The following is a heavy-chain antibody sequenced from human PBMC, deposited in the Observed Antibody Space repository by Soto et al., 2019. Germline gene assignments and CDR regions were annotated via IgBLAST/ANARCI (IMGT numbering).Heavy chain of an antibody. V-gene: IGHV1-3*01. Sequence: GASVKVSCKASGYTFTSYAMHWVRQAPGQRLEWMGWINAGNGNTKYSQKFQGRVTITRDTSASTAYMELSSLRSEDTAVYYCATMGWDIVVVPAYYYYGMDVWGQGTTVTVSS. CDR1: GYTFTSYA. CDR3: ATMGWDIVVVPAYYYYGMDV. J-gene: IGHJ6*02. CDR2: INAGNGNT. D-gene: IGHD2-2*01.